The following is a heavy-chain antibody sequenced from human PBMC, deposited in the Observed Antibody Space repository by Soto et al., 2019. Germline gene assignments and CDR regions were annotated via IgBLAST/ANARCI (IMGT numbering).Heavy chain of an antibody. J-gene: IGHJ4*02. V-gene: IGHV4-31*03. CDR2: IYYSGST. CDR3: ARSGYSYGPNPLLY. Sequence: QVQLQESGPGLVKPSQTLSLTCTVSGGSISSGGYYWSWIRQHPGKGLEWIGYIYYSGSTYYNPSLKGRVTISVDTSKNQFSLKLSSVTAAVTAVYYCARSGYSYGPNPLLYWGQGTLVTVSS. CDR1: GGSISSGGYY. D-gene: IGHD5-18*01.